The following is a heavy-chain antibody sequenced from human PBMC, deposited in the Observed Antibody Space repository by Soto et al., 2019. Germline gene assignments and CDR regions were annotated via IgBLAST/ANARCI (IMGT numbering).Heavy chain of an antibody. D-gene: IGHD6-19*01. Sequence: VQLVESGGGLVQPGGSLRLSCAASGFTFSSYGMHWVRQAPGKGLEWVAVISYDGSNKYYADSVKGRFTISRDNSKNTLYLQMNSLRAEDTAVYYCAKGATSGRRGGDYFDYWGQGTLVTVSS. V-gene: IGHV3-30*18. CDR1: GFTFSSYG. CDR2: ISYDGSNK. J-gene: IGHJ4*02. CDR3: AKGATSGRRGGDYFDY.